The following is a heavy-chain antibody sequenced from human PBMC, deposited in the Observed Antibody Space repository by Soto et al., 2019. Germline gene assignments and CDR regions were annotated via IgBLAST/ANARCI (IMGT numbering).Heavy chain of an antibody. CDR1: GGSIISAGYY. V-gene: IGHV4-31*03. J-gene: IGHJ4*02. D-gene: IGHD3-10*01. CDR3: ASLVRGYGVDY. CDR2: IHNSGST. Sequence: TLSLTCTVSGGSIISAGYYWSWIRQHPGKDLQWIGYIHNSGSTSYNPSLESRVSISVDTSKNRFFLRLTSVTAADTAVYYCASLVRGYGVDYWGQGTLVTVSS.